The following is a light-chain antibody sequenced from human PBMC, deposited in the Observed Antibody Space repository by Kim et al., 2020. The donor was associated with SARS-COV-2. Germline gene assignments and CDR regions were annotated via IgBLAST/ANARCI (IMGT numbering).Light chain of an antibody. CDR1: QSVLYSSNNKNY. CDR3: QQYYSTPYT. V-gene: IGKV4-1*01. CDR2: WAS. Sequence: DIVMTQSPDSLAVSLGERATINCKSSQSVLYSSNNKNYLAWYQQKPGQPPKLLIYWASTRESGVPDRFSGSGWGNDFTLTISSLQAGEGAVYYCQQYYSTPYTFGQGTKLEI. J-gene: IGKJ2*01.